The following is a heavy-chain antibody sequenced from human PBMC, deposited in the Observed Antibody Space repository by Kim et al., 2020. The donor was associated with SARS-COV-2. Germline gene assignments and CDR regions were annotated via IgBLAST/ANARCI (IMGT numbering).Heavy chain of an antibody. CDR3: ARKSQRIMSNWFDP. J-gene: IGHJ5*02. Sequence: NPSLKSRVTISVDTSKNQCSLKLSSVTAADTAVYYCARKSQRIMSNWFDPWGQGTLVTVSS. D-gene: IGHD1-20*01. V-gene: IGHV4-39*01.